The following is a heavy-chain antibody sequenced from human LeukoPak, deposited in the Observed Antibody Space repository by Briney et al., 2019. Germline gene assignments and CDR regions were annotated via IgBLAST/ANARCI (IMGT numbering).Heavy chain of an antibody. CDR3: ARATRSSSTSRRSYYYYGMDV. CDR2: INHSGST. CDR1: GGSFSSYY. V-gene: IGHV4-34*01. D-gene: IGHD2-2*01. Sequence: PSETLSLTCAVYGGSFSSYYWSWIRQPPGKGLEWIGEINHSGSTNYNPSLKSRVTISVDTSKNQFSLKLSSVTAADTAVYYCARATRSSSTSRRSYYYYGMDVWGQGTTVTVSS. J-gene: IGHJ6*02.